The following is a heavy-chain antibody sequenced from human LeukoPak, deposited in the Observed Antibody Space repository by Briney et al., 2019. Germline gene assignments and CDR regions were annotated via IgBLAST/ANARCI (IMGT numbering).Heavy chain of an antibody. Sequence: SQTLSLTCAISGDSVSSNSAAWNWIRQSPSRGLEWLGRTYYRSKWYNDYAVSVKSRITINPDTSKNQLSLQLNSVTPEDTALYYCAREPGYCSGGSCYWYFDLWGRGTLVTVSS. CDR3: AREPGYCSGGSCYWYFDL. J-gene: IGHJ2*01. D-gene: IGHD2-15*01. CDR2: TYYRSKWYN. V-gene: IGHV6-1*01. CDR1: GDSVSSNSAA.